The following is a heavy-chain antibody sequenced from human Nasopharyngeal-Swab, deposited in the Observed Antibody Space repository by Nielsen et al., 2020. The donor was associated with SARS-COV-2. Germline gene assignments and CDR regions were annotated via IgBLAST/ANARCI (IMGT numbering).Heavy chain of an antibody. Sequence: SETLSLTCAVSGGSFSGYYWSWIRQPPGKGLEWIGEINHSGSTNYNPSLKSRVTISVDTSKNQFSLKLSSVTAADTAVYYCARGRPYVFYYYYGMDVWGQGTTVTVSS. CDR3: ARGRPYVFYYYYGMDV. D-gene: IGHD3-16*01. J-gene: IGHJ6*02. CDR2: INHSGST. CDR1: GGSFSGYY. V-gene: IGHV4-34*01.